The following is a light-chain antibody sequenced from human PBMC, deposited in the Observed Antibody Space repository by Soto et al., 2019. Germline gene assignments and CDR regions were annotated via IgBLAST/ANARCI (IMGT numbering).Light chain of an antibody. CDR2: DVS. J-gene: IGLJ2*01. V-gene: IGLV2-14*01. Sequence: QSALTQPASVSGSPGQSITISCTGTSSDVGGYNYVSWYQQHPGKAPKLMIYDVSNRPSGVSNRFSGSKSGNTASLTISGLQAEDEADYYCRSYTSSITLLVFGGGTKLTVL. CDR1: SSDVGGYNY. CDR3: RSYTSSITLLV.